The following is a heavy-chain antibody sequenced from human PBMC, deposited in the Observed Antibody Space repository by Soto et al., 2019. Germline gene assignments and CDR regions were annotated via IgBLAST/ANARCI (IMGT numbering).Heavy chain of an antibody. V-gene: IGHV4-30-4*01. J-gene: IGHJ4*02. CDR2: IYYSGKST. D-gene: IGHD4-17*01. CDR3: DNGGNGDYLVGYFDY. Sequence: QVQLQESGPGLVKPSQTLSLTCTVSGGSISSGDYYWSWIRQPPGKGLVWIVYIYYSGKSTYYNPSLKSRVTLSVDMSKHLFSLELSSVTAADTAVYFCDNGGNGDYLVGYFDYWGQGTLVTVSS. CDR1: GGSISSGDYY.